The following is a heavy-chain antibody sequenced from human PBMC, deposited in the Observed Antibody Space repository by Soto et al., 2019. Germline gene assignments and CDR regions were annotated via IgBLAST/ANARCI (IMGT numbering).Heavy chain of an antibody. CDR3: AREVGRCSGGSCYFIGFDY. CDR1: GYTFTSYG. Sequence: QVQLVQSGAEAKKPGASVKVSCKASGYTFTSYGISWVRQAPGQGLEWMGWISAYNGNTNYAQKLQGRVTMTTDTSTSTAYMELRSLRSDDTAVYYCAREVGRCSGGSCYFIGFDYWGQGTLVTVSS. V-gene: IGHV1-18*01. D-gene: IGHD2-15*01. CDR2: ISAYNGNT. J-gene: IGHJ4*02.